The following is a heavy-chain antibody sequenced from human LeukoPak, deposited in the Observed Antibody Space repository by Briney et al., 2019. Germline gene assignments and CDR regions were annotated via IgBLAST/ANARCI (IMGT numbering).Heavy chain of an antibody. Sequence: PSETLSLTCTVSGGSITSDFWSWLRQPAGKGLEWIGRIYKGGSTNYNPSLRNRVTMSVDTSKNQFSLKVSSVTAADTAVYFCAHWSPDLVDFDFWGQGTLVTVST. V-gene: IGHV4-4*07. J-gene: IGHJ4*02. CDR3: AHWSPDLVDFDF. CDR2: IYKGGST. CDR1: GGSITSDF. D-gene: IGHD1-1*01.